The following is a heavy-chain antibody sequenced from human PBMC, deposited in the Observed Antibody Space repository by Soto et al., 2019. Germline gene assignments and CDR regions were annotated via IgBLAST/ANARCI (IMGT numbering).Heavy chain of an antibody. Sequence: PGGSLRLSCVASGFTFRTYTMNWVRRAPGKGLEWVSGIRGFSPYTFYAESVKGRFTTSRDNAKNSLYLQMNSLGVEDTAVYYCARDRGYDAHDYYYNAMDVWGQGTTVTVSS. D-gene: IGHD2-15*01. J-gene: IGHJ6*02. V-gene: IGHV3-21*01. CDR3: ARDRGYDAHDYYYNAMDV. CDR1: GFTFRTYT. CDR2: IRGFSPYT.